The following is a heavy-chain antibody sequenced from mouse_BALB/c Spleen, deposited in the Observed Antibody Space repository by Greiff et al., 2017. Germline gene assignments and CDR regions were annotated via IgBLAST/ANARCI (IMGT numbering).Heavy chain of an antibody. CDR3: ARYYYGSSFFDY. D-gene: IGHD1-1*01. J-gene: IGHJ2*01. Sequence: EVQLVESGGGLVKPGGSLKLSCAASGFTFSSYAMSWVRQTPEKRLEWVATISSGGSYTYYPDSVKGRFTISRDNAKNTLYLQMSRLRSEDTAMYYCARYYYGSSFFDYWGQGTTLTVSS. CDR2: ISSGGSYT. CDR1: GFTFSSYA. V-gene: IGHV5-9-3*01.